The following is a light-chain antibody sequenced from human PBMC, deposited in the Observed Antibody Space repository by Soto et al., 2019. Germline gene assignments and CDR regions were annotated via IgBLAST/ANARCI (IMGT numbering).Light chain of an antibody. Sequence: EIVMTQSPATLSVSPGERATLSCRASQRISSNLAWYQQKPGQAPRLLIFGASFRATGIPAMFSGSGSGTEFTLTISSLQSEDFAVYYCQQYNNWPPITFGQGTRLEIK. V-gene: IGKV3-15*01. CDR2: GAS. CDR1: QRISSN. CDR3: QQYNNWPPIT. J-gene: IGKJ5*01.